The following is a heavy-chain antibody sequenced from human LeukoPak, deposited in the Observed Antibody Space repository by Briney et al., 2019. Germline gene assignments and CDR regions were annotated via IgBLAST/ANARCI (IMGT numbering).Heavy chain of an antibody. CDR2: IYYSGST. Sequence: SETLSLTCTVSGGFISSHYWSWIRQTPGKGLEWIGYIYYSGSTNYNPSLKSRVTISVDTSKNQFSLKLSSVTAADTAVYYCARDFRDPVAGTDWFDPWGQGTLVTVSS. CDR3: ARDFRDPVAGTDWFDP. J-gene: IGHJ5*02. V-gene: IGHV4-59*11. CDR1: GGFISSHY. D-gene: IGHD6-19*01.